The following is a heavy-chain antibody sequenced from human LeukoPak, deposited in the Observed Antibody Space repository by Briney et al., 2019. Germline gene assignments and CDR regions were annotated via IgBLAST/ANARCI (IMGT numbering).Heavy chain of an antibody. CDR2: IIPIFGTA. Sequence: ASVKVSCKASGGTFSSYAISWVRQAPGQGLEWMGGIIPIFGTANYAQKFQGRVTITADGSTSTAYMELSSLRSEDTAVYYCARVGGYCTNGVVLCRPTAESNWFDPWGQGTLVTVSS. J-gene: IGHJ5*02. V-gene: IGHV1-69*13. CDR1: GGTFSSYA. D-gene: IGHD2-8*01. CDR3: ARVGGYCTNGVVLCRPTAESNWFDP.